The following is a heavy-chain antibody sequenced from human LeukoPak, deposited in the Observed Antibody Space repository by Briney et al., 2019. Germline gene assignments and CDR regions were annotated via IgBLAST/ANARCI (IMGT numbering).Heavy chain of an antibody. D-gene: IGHD1-26*01. Sequence: SETLSLTCVVSGGSMTNYFWHWIRQPAGKGLEWIGHISGNGNIDFNPSLKSRVTISVDTSNNQFSLKLNSVTAADAAVYYCARHGGSWSLDLWGRGSLVTVSS. V-gene: IGHV4-59*08. J-gene: IGHJ2*01. CDR2: ISGNGNI. CDR1: GGSMTNYF. CDR3: ARHGGSWSLDL.